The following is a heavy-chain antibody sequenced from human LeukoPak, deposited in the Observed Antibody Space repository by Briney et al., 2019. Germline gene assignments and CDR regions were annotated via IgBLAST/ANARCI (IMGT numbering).Heavy chain of an antibody. J-gene: IGHJ4*02. CDR3: ARDSLGGWAPIDY. V-gene: IGHV3-74*01. CDR2: INVDGSTT. Sequence: GGSLRLSCAASGFTFSAYRMHWVRQAPGKGLLWVSRINVDGSTTTYADSVKGRFTISRDNAKNTLYLQMNSLRADDTAVYYCARDSLGGWAPIDYWGQGILVTVSS. CDR1: GFTFSAYR. D-gene: IGHD6-19*01.